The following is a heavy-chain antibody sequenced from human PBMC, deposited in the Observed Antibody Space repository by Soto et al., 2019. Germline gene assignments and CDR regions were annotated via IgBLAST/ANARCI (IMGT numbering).Heavy chain of an antibody. CDR2: ISGSGSVT. Sequence: VGSLSLSCVASGPTFSSSGMRWVRHAPGKGLEWVSDISGSGSVTNYADSVKGRFTISRDNSNNTLTLQMDSLRAEDTAVYYCAKGGVAAARGYFDHWGQGTRVTVSS. V-gene: IGHV3-23*01. D-gene: IGHD6-13*01. CDR1: GPTFSSSG. J-gene: IGHJ4*02. CDR3: AKGGVAAARGYFDH.